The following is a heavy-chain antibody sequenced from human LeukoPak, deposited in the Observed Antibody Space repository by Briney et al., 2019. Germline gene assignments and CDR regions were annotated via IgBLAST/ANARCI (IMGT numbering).Heavy chain of an antibody. CDR2: ISGSGGST. J-gene: IGHJ4*02. CDR3: AKGGSGWPYYFDF. CDR1: GFAFSSYA. V-gene: IGHV3-23*01. D-gene: IGHD6-19*01. Sequence: PGGSLRLSCAASGFAFSSYAMSWVRQAPGKGLEWVSAISGSGGSTYYADSVKGRFTISRDNSKNTLYLQMNSLRAEDTAVYYCAKGGSGWPYYFDFWGQGTLVTVSS.